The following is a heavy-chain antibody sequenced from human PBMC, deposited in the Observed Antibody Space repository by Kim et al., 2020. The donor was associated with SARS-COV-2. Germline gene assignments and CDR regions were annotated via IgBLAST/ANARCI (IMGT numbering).Heavy chain of an antibody. CDR3: ARHGSWEGSDFDH. Sequence: SETLSLTCSVSGDSVTDPNYYWGWIRQPPGKTLEWIATVSDSGNTYYNASLKSRVSISVDRTKNLFSLILTPVSAADTAVYYCARHGSWEGSDFDHWGQGTLVTVSS. J-gene: IGHJ4*02. CDR1: GDSVTDPNYY. CDR2: VSDSGNT. D-gene: IGHD3-10*01. V-gene: IGHV4-39*01.